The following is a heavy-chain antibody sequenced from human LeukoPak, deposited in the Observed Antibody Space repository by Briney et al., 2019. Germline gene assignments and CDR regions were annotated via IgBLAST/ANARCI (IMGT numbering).Heavy chain of an antibody. D-gene: IGHD4-17*01. CDR1: GGSISSYY. V-gene: IGHV4-59*01. CDR3: AREDPQTTVPEGLDV. CDR2: AHYSGST. Sequence: SETLSLTCTVSGGSISSYYWSWLRQPPGRGLEWIGYAHYSGSTNYNPSLKSRVTISVDTSKNQFSLKLSSVTAADTAVYYCAREDPQTTVPEGLDVWGQGTTVTVSS. J-gene: IGHJ6*02.